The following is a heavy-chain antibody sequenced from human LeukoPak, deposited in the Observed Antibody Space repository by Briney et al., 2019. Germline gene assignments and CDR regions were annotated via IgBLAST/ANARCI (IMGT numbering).Heavy chain of an antibody. CDR3: ARTVVGATTAAFDI. CDR1: GFTFSWYT. V-gene: IGHV3-21*01. CDR2: ISSSSSYI. Sequence: GGSLRFSCAASGFTFSWYTMNWVCQAPGKGVEWVSIISSSSSYIYYADSVKGRFTISRDNAKNSLYLQMNSLRAEDTAVYYCARTVVGATTAAFDIWGQRTMVTVSS. J-gene: IGHJ3*02. D-gene: IGHD1-26*01.